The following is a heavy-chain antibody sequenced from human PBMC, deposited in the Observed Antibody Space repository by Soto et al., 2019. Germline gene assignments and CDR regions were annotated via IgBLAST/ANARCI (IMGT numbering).Heavy chain of an antibody. D-gene: IGHD3-10*01. Sequence: SETLSLTCDVYGGSFSGHYWSWIRQSPGKGLEWIVEINHSGSPNYNPSLQSRVSVSVDTSKTHFSLKLSSVTAADTAVYYCATFPPGGRAAASGGADGVDIWGQGTLVTVSS. CDR2: INHSGSP. CDR1: GGSFSGHY. J-gene: IGHJ3*02. CDR3: ATFPPGGRAAASGGADGVDI. V-gene: IGHV4-34*01.